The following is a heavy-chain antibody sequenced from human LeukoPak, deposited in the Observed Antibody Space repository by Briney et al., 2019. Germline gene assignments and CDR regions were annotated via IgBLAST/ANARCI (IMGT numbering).Heavy chain of an antibody. CDR2: IKQDGSEK. Sequence: PGGSLRLFCAASGFTFSSYWMSWVRQAPGKGLEWVANIKQDGSEKYYVDSVKGRFTISRDNAKNSLYLQMNSLRAEDTAVYYCARAGHGLRLGGGVFDYWGQGTLVTVSS. J-gene: IGHJ4*02. V-gene: IGHV3-7*01. D-gene: IGHD3-16*01. CDR1: GFTFSSYW. CDR3: ARAGHGLRLGGGVFDY.